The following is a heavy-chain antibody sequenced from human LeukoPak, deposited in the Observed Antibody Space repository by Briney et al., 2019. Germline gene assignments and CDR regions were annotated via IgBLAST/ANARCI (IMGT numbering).Heavy chain of an antibody. CDR2: IYYSGST. V-gene: IGHV4-59*01. CDR1: GGSISSYY. CDR3: ARAPGIAVAGGDY. J-gene: IGHJ4*02. Sequence: PSETLSLTCTASGGSISSYYWSGIRQPPGKGLEWIGYIYYSGSTNYNPSLKSRVTISVDTSKNQFSLKLSSVTAADTAVYYCARAPGIAVAGGDYWGQGTLVSVSS. D-gene: IGHD6-19*01.